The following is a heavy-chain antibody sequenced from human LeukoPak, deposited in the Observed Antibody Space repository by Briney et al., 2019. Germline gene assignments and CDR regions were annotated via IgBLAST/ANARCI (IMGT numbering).Heavy chain of an antibody. Sequence: ASVKVSCKASGYTFTGYYMHWVRQAPGQGLEWMGWINPNSGGTNYAQKFQGRVTMTRDTSISTAYMELSRLRSDDTAVYYCARDRYDYDILTGYFKTSYYFDYWGQGTLVTVSS. CDR3: ARDRYDYDILTGYFKTSYYFDY. V-gene: IGHV1-2*02. CDR1: GYTFTGYY. J-gene: IGHJ4*02. CDR2: INPNSGGT. D-gene: IGHD3-9*01.